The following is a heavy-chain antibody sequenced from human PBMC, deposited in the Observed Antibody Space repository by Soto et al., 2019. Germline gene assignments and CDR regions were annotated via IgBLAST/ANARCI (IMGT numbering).Heavy chain of an antibody. D-gene: IGHD2-2*01. V-gene: IGHV3-33*01. CDR3: ARGCSSTSCRNYYYYYMDV. Sequence: GGSLRLSCAASGFTFSSYGMHWVRQAPGKGLEWVAVIWYDGSNKYYADSVKGRFTISRDNSKNTLYLQMNSLRAEDTAVYYCARGCSSTSCRNYYYYYMDVWGKGTTVTVSS. CDR2: IWYDGSNK. CDR1: GFTFSSYG. J-gene: IGHJ6*03.